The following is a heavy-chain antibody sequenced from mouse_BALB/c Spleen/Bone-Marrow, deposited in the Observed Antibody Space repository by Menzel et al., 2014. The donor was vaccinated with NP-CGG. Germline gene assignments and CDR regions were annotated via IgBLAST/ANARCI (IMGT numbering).Heavy chain of an antibody. V-gene: IGHV4-1*02. CDR2: INPDSSTI. Sequence: VHLKESGGGLVQPGGSLKLSCAASGFDFSRYWMSWVRQAPGKGLEWIGEINPDSSTINYTPSLKDKFIISRDNAKNTLYLQMSEVRAESTHLYNCAREGNYGKGEYWGQGATLTVSS. CDR3: AREGNYGKGEY. CDR1: GFDFSRYW. D-gene: IGHD2-1*01. J-gene: IGHJ2*01.